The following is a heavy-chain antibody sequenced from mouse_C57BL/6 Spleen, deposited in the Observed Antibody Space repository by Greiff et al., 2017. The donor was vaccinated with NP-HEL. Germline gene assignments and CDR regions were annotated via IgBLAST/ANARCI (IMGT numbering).Heavy chain of an antibody. D-gene: IGHD1-1*01. J-gene: IGHJ2*01. CDR2: IYPGSGST. CDR1: GYTFTSYW. V-gene: IGHV1-55*01. Sequence: QVQLQQPGAELVKPGASVKMSCKASGYTFTSYWITWVKQRPGQGLEWIGDIYPGSGSTNYNEKFKSKATLTVDTSSSTAYMQLSSLTSEDAAVYYCARGGDYYGSGYFDYWGQGTPLTVSS. CDR3: ARGGDYYGSGYFDY.